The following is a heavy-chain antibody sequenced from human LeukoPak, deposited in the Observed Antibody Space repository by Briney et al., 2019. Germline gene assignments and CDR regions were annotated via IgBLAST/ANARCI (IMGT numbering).Heavy chain of an antibody. CDR2: INDYTGDS. V-gene: IGHV4-34*01. CDR1: GGSFTDYF. CDR3: ARGRIAKIVVVHSFSYGMDV. Sequence: AETLSLTCTVFGGSFTDYFWTGIRHSPGKALEWIGEINDYTGDSKYNPSLNSRVSISLEKSKNQLSLELRSVTAADTAVYYCARGRIAKIVVVHSFSYGMDVWGQGTTVTVSS. D-gene: IGHD3-22*01. J-gene: IGHJ6*02.